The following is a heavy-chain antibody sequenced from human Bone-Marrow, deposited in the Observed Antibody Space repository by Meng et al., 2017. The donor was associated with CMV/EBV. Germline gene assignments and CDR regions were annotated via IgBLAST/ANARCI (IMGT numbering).Heavy chain of an antibody. D-gene: IGHD2-21*02. V-gene: IGHV3-30-3*01. CDR2: ITFDGSNK. CDR3: ARGGLRFLLELIDY. CDR1: GFTFSCYA. Sequence: GESLKISCAASGFTFSCYAMHWVRQAPGKGLEWVAVITFDGSNKYYEDSVKGRFTISSDNSKNPLYLQMNSLRAEDTAVYYGARGGLRFLLELIDYWGQGTLVTVSS. J-gene: IGHJ4*01.